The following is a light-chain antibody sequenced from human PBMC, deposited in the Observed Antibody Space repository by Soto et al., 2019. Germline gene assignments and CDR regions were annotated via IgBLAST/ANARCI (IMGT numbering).Light chain of an antibody. Sequence: EIVLTQSPVTLSLSPGERATLSCRASQSVSSYLAWYQQKPGQAPRLLMYDASNRATGIPARFSGTGSGRDFTLTISSLEPEDFAVYYCQQRADWPLTFGGGTKVDIK. CDR3: QQRADWPLT. CDR1: QSVSSY. V-gene: IGKV3-11*02. J-gene: IGKJ4*01. CDR2: DAS.